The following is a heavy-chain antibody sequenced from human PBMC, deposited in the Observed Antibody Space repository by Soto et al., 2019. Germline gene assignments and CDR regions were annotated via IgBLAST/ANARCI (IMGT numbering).Heavy chain of an antibody. J-gene: IGHJ4*02. CDR2: ISYDGSNK. CDR1: GFTFSSYG. V-gene: IGHV3-30*18. Sequence: QVQLVESGGGVVQPGRSLRLSCAASGFTFSSYGMHWVRQAPGRGLEWVAVISYDGSNKYYADSVKGRFTISRDNSKNTLYLHMNSLRAEDTAVYYCAKTISAYGDPVGASSDSWGQGTLVTVSS. CDR3: AKTISAYGDPVGASSDS. D-gene: IGHD4-17*01.